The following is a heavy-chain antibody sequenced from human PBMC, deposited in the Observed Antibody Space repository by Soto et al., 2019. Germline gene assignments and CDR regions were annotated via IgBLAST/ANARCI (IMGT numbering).Heavy chain of an antibody. Sequence: EVQLVESGGGLIQPGGSLRLSCAVSGFTVSNNYMSWVRQAPGKGLEGVSVIYSGGYTAYGDSVKGRFTISRDNSKNTLNLQKKSRRAAGRAVFHWAPGPGGGGYWGQGTLVTVSS. CDR1: GFTVSNNY. J-gene: IGHJ4*02. D-gene: IGHD3-10*01. V-gene: IGHV3-53*01. CDR3: APGPGGGGY. CDR2: IYSGGYT.